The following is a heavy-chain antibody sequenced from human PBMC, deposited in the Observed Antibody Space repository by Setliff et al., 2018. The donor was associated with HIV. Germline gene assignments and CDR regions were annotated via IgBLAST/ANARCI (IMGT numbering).Heavy chain of an antibody. J-gene: IGHJ4*02. V-gene: IGHV1-69*13. D-gene: IGHD2-2*01. CDR3: ASPQPQGANQLLWSFDS. CDR1: GGTFSSYA. Sequence: SVKVSCKASGGTFSSYAISWVRQAPGQGLEWMGGIILLFGTPNYAQKFQGRVTITADESTSTAYMELSSLRSEDTAVYYCASPQPQGANQLLWSFDSWGQGALVTVSS. CDR2: IILLFGTP.